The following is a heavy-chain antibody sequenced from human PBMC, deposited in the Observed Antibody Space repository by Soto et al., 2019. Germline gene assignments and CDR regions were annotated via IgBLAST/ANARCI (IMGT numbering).Heavy chain of an antibody. CDR2: IITIFGTA. CDR3: ARPGLDYYDSSGRKVDAFDI. D-gene: IGHD3-22*01. Sequence: SVKVSCKASGGTFSSYGISWVRQAPGQGLEWMGGIITIFGTANYAQKFQGRVTITADESTSTAYMELSSLRSEDTAVYYCARPGLDYYDSSGRKVDAFDIWGQGTMVTVSS. CDR1: GGTFSSYG. J-gene: IGHJ3*02. V-gene: IGHV1-69*13.